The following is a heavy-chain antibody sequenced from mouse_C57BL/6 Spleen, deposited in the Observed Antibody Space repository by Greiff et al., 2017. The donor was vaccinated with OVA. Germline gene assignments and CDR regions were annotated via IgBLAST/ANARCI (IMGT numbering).Heavy chain of an antibody. D-gene: IGHD1-1*01. J-gene: IGHJ1*03. CDR3: ARCYYSSSAYWYFDV. CDR2: FHPGSGGT. CDR1: GYTFTTYC. V-gene: IGHV1-55*01. Sequence: VQLQQSGAELVKPGASVKMSCKASGYTFTTYCIKWVKQSHGQGLEWIGDFHPGSGGTNYNEKFKSKATLTVDTSSSTAYMQLSSLTSEDSAVDYCARCYYSSSAYWYFDVWGTGTTVTVSS.